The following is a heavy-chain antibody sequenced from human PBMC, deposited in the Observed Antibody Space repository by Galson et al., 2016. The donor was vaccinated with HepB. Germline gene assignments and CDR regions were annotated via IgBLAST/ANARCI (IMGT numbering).Heavy chain of an antibody. CDR1: GFSLRTSGEG. V-gene: IGHV2-5*02. J-gene: IGHJ3*02. CDR2: VYWDDYK. Sequence: PALVKPTQTLTLTCTFSGFSLRTSGEGVGWIRQPPGKALEWLALVYWDDYKRYSPSLMSRLTITKDTSKNPVVLTMANMDPVDTGTYYCAHSPTAVSDNFDAFDIWGQGTTVTVSS. D-gene: IGHD6-19*01. CDR3: AHSPTAVSDNFDAFDI.